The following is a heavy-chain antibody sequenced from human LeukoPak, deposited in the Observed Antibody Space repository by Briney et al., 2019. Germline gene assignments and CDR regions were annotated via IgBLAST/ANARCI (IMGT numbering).Heavy chain of an antibody. CDR1: GFTFSSSW. CDR3: ARAPNYYDSKAAGYYMDV. CDR2: INSDGSST. Sequence: GGSLGLSCAASGFTFSSSWMHWVRQAPGKGLVWVSRINSDGSSTTYADPVKGRFTISRDNVKNTLYLQMNSLRAEDTAVHYCARAPNYYDSKAAGYYMDVWGKGTTVTVSS. J-gene: IGHJ6*03. V-gene: IGHV3-74*01. D-gene: IGHD3-22*01.